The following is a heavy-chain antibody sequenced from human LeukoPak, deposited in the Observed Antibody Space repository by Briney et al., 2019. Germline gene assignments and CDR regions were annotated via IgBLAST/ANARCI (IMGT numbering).Heavy chain of an antibody. CDR2: ISSTSTYI. CDR3: ARDLTGSLKVRGIFDY. Sequence: PGGSLRLSRAASGFTFSSYSMNWVRQAPGTGLEWVSYISSTSTYIYYADSVKGRFTISRDNAKNSLYLQMNSLRAEDTAVYYCARDLTGSLKVRGIFDYWGQGALVTVSS. J-gene: IGHJ4*02. V-gene: IGHV3-21*05. CDR1: GFTFSSYS. D-gene: IGHD7-27*01.